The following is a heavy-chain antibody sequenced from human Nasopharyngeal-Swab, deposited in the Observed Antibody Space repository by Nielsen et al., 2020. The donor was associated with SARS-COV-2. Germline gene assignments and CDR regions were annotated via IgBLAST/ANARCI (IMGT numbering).Heavy chain of an antibody. CDR1: GGTFSSYA. Sequence: SVKVSCKASGGTFSSYAISWVRQAPGQGLEWMGGIIPILGIANYAQKFQGRVTITADKSTSTAYMELSSLRSEDTAVYYCARGFPWDGYNTPPFDYWGQETLVTVSS. V-gene: IGHV1-69*10. CDR3: ARGFPWDGYNTPPFDY. D-gene: IGHD5-24*01. J-gene: IGHJ4*02. CDR2: IIPILGIA.